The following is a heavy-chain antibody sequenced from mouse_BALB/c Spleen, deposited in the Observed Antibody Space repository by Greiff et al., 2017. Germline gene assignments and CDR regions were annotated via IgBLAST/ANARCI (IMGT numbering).Heavy chain of an antibody. CDR3: ARAGYGNYSDMDV. J-gene: IGHJ4*01. Sequence: EVQLQESGAELVKPGASVKLSCTASGFNIKDTYMHWVKQRPEQGLEWIGRIDPANGNTKYDPKFQGKATITADTSSNTAYLQLSSLTSEDTAVYYCARAGYGNYSDMDVWGEGTSVTVSS. CDR1: GFNIKDTY. CDR2: IDPANGNT. V-gene: IGHV14-3*02. D-gene: IGHD2-10*02.